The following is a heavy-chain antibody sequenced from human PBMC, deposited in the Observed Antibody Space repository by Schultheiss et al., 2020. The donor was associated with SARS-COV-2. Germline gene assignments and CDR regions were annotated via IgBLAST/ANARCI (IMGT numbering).Heavy chain of an antibody. CDR1: GFTFSSYG. CDR3: ARDYYDSSGYLMGIDY. Sequence: GESLKISCAASGFTFSSYGMHWVRQAPGKGLEWVSSISSSSSYIYYADSVKGRFTISRDNAKNSLYLQMNSLRAEDTAVYYCARDYYDSSGYLMGIDYWGQGTLVTVSS. J-gene: IGHJ4*02. V-gene: IGHV3-21*01. D-gene: IGHD3-22*01. CDR2: ISSSSSYI.